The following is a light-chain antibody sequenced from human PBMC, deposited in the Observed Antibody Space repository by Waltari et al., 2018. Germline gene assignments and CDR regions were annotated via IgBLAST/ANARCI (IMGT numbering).Light chain of an antibody. CDR3: CSYAGLGTYG. V-gene: IGLV2-23*02. CDR2: EVI. J-gene: IGLJ1*01. Sequence: QSALTQPASVSGTPGPSITISCTGTTSDVGNSDLVSWYQHPPGKAPKLLICEVIKRPAGVSSRFSGSKSGSTASLTISGLQPDDEADYYCCSYAGLGTYGFGSGTKVTVL. CDR1: TSDVGNSDL.